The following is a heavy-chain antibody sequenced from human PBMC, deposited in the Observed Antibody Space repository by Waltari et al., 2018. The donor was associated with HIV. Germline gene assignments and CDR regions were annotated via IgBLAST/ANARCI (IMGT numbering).Heavy chain of an antibody. V-gene: IGHV1-3*02. D-gene: IGHD3-10*01. CDR3: ARGGRSGGFDH. J-gene: IGHJ4*01. CDR2: SDPASGNA. Sequence: QIQLVQSGPEVRKPGDVVRISCRASGYTFTSYAIHWVRHAPGQGLEWLGWSDPASGNAKSTQDVRDRVTFSWDTSATTAFMELRSLRYGDDSVFFCARGGRSGGFDHWGQGTSV. CDR1: GYTFTSYA.